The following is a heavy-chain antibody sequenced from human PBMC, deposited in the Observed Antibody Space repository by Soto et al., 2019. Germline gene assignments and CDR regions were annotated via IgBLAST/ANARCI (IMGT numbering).Heavy chain of an antibody. J-gene: IGHJ6*02. CDR3: ARRHNWNYYYYGMDV. CDR2: IYYSGST. V-gene: IGHV4-39*01. CDR1: GGSISSSSYY. D-gene: IGHD1-20*01. Sequence: PSETLSLTCSVSGGSISSSSYYWGWIRQPPGKGLEWIGSIYYSGSTYYNPSLKSRVTISVDTSKNQFSLKLSSVTAADTAVYYCARRHNWNYYYYGMDVWGQGTTVTV.